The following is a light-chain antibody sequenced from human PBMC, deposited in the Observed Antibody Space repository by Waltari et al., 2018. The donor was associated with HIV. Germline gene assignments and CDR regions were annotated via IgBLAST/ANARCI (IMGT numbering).Light chain of an antibody. J-gene: IGLJ2*01. Sequence: QSALPHPAPVSGSPGQSTTLPCPVTSSDVGVYNFVPCSKHHPGNAPKLISSEVNNRASGVSDRFSGSRSGYTASLTISGLQAEDEAIYHCSSYRTTTEPMVFGGGTKLTVL. CDR2: EVN. V-gene: IGLV2-14*01. CDR3: SSYRTTTEPMV. CDR1: SSDVGVYNF.